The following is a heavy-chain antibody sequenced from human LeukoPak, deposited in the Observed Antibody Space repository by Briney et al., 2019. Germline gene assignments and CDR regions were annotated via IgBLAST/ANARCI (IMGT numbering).Heavy chain of an antibody. CDR2: VSYDGNLQ. CDR1: GFIFSNYA. CDR3: ARIKSQGVVVPLLRSTYYFDY. D-gene: IGHD2-21*01. V-gene: IGHV3-30*03. Sequence: GGSLRLSCAASGFIFSNYAIHWVRQAPGKGLEWVAAVSYDGNLQHYADAVKGRFTVSRDNSKNTLYLQMNSLRAEDTAVYYCARIKSQGVVVPLLRSTYYFDYWGQGTLVTVSS. J-gene: IGHJ4*02.